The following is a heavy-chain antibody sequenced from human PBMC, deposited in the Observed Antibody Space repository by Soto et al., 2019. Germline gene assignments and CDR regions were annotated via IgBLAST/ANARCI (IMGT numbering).Heavy chain of an antibody. V-gene: IGHV4-59*01. CDR3: AQTTAWPGLDY. D-gene: IGHD2-21*02. CDR2: IYNGEST. J-gene: IGHJ4*02. CDR1: GASISRFY. Sequence: QVQLQESGPGLVKPSETMSLTCSASGASISRFYWNWIRQPPGKGLEWIGHIYNGESTNYNPSLKSRVTISVDTSKNQFSLKLTSVTAADTAVYYCAQTTAWPGLDYWSQGTLVTVSS.